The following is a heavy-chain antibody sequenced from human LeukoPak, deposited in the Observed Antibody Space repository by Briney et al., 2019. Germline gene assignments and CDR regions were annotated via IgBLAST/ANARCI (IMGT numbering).Heavy chain of an antibody. D-gene: IGHD2-2*01. CDR1: GYTFTGYY. V-gene: IGHV1-2*02. Sequence: GASVKVSCKASGYTFTGYYMHCVRQAPGQGLEWMGWINPNSGGTNYAQKFQGSVTMTRDTSISTAYMELSRLRSDDTAVYYCARDPIQVVVPAAIGWFDPWGQGTLVTVSS. J-gene: IGHJ5*02. CDR3: ARDPIQVVVPAAIGWFDP. CDR2: INPNSGGT.